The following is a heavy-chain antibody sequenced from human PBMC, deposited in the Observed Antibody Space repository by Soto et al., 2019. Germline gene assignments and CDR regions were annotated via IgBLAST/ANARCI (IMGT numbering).Heavy chain of an antibody. J-gene: IGHJ4*02. CDR2: IWYDGSNK. V-gene: IGHV3-33*01. CDR1: GFTFSSYG. CDR3: ARDTYYFDN. Sequence: QVQLVESGGGVVQPGRSLRLSCAASGFTFSSYGMHWVRQAPGKGLEWVAVIWYDGSNKYYADSVKGRFTISRDNSKNTLYMQMNSLGAEDAAVYYCARDTYYFDNWGQGTLVTVSS.